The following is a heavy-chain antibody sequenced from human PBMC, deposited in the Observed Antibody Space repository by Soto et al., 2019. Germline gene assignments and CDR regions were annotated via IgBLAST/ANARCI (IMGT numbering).Heavy chain of an antibody. CDR1: GYTFTNYG. V-gene: IGHV1-18*01. J-gene: IGHJ4*02. D-gene: IGHD1-1*01. Sequence: QVQLVQSGAEVKRPGASVKVSCKASGYTFTNYGIIWVRQAPGQGLEWMGWISGYNANTKYAEKLQCRVTNTTDTATSTVYMEVRGLTSDDTAVYYCARDPRYGGDWGQGTLVTVSS. CDR2: ISGYNANT. CDR3: ARDPRYGGD.